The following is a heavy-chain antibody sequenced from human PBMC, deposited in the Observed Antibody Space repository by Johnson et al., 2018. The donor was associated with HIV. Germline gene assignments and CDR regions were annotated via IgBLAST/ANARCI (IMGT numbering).Heavy chain of an antibody. CDR2: ISYDGSNK. J-gene: IGHJ3*02. Sequence: QVQLVESGGDLVKPGGSLRLSCAASGFIFSSYAMHLVRQAPGKGLEWVAVISYDGSNKYYAASVNGRFTISSDRSKNPLYLQMNTLRADDKDVYYCARGSRYAHENDDVNLLQALDSWDQVTMVTVAS. CDR3: ARGSRYAHENDDVNLLQALDS. CDR1: GFIFSSYA. V-gene: IGHV3-30-3*01. D-gene: IGHD3-16*01.